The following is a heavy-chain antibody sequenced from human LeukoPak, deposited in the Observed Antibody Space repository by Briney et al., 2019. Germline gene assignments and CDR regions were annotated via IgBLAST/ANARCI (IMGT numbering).Heavy chain of an antibody. CDR1: RYIFTTYY. CDR2: INPNNGGT. J-gene: IGHJ4*02. V-gene: IGHV1-2*02. Sequence: ASVKVSCTASRYIFTTYYIHWVRQAPGQGLEWMGWINPNNGGTKYGKKFQGRVTMTSDTSISTAYMELSRLGYDDTAMYYCARDRGSSWFADYWGQGTLVTVSS. CDR3: ARDRGSSWFADY. D-gene: IGHD6-13*01.